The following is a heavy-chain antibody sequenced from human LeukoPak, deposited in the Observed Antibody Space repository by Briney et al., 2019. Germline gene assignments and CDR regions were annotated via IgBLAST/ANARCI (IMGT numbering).Heavy chain of an antibody. CDR2: IYYSGST. J-gene: IGHJ5*02. CDR1: GGSISGSSYY. V-gene: IGHV4-39*07. Sequence: SETLSLTCTVSGGSISGSSYYWGWIRQPPGKGLEWIGSIYYSGSTYYNPSLKSRVTISVDTSKNQFSLKLSSVTAADTAVYYCARGQTAAPTDPWGQGTLVTVSS. D-gene: IGHD2-2*01. CDR3: ARGQTAAPTDP.